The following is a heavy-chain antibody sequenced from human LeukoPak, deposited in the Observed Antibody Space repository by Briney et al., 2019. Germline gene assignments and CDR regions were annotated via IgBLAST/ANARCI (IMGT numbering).Heavy chain of an antibody. Sequence: GRSLRLSCAASGFTFSNYGLHWVRQAPGKGLEWVAIISYDGSNKYFADSVKGRFTISRDNSKNTLYLQMNSLRAEDTAVYYWAKDGAVSGYFDNWGQGTLVTVSS. J-gene: IGHJ4*02. CDR2: ISYDGSNK. D-gene: IGHD6-19*01. CDR1: GFTFSNYG. CDR3: AKDGAVSGYFDN. V-gene: IGHV3-30*18.